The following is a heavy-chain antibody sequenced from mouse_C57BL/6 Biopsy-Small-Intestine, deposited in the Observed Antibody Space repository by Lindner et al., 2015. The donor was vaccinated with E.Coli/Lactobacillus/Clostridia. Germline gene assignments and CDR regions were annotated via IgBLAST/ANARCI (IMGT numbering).Heavy chain of an antibody. CDR3: AREVTGFFDY. J-gene: IGHJ2*01. D-gene: IGHD2-1*01. Sequence: VQLQESGAELARPGASVKMSCKASGYTFTSYTMHWVKQRPGQGLEWIGYINPSSGYTKYNQKFKDKATLTADKSSSTAYMQLSSLTSEDSAVYYCAREVTGFFDYWGQGTTLTVSS. CDR1: GYTFTSYT. V-gene: IGHV1-4*01. CDR2: INPSSGYT.